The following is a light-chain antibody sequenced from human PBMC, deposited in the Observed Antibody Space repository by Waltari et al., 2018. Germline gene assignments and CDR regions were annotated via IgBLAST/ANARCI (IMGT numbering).Light chain of an antibody. CDR1: QTLLHNTNRRNY. CDR3: QQYYSIPFT. J-gene: IGKJ3*01. CDR2: WAS. V-gene: IGKV4-1*01. Sequence: DIVMTQSPDSMAVALGERATLNCKSSQTLLHNTNRRNYLAWYQQKPGQPRKLLIYWASTRESGVPDRFSGSGSGTDFTLTISSLQAEDVAVYSCQQYYSIPFTFGPGTKVDIK.